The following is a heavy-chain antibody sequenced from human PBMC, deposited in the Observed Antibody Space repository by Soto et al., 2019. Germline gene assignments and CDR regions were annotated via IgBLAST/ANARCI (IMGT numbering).Heavy chain of an antibody. J-gene: IGHJ3*02. V-gene: IGHV3-23*01. Sequence: VGSLRLSCAASGFTFSSYAMSWVRQAPGKGLEWVSAISGSGGSTYYADSVKGRFTISRDNSKNTLYLQMNSLRAEDTAVYYCAKDWNDSSGYYPLDAFDIWGQGTMVTVSS. CDR2: ISGSGGST. D-gene: IGHD3-22*01. CDR3: AKDWNDSSGYYPLDAFDI. CDR1: GFTFSSYA.